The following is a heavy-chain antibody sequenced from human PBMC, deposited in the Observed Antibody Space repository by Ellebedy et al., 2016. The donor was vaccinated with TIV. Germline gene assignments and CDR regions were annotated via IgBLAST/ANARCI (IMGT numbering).Heavy chain of an antibody. V-gene: IGHV4-59*13. CDR3: ARSCSPSCWECLEY. J-gene: IGHJ4*02. CDR1: GGCFNSYY. CDR2: LTHIGTT. D-gene: IGHD2-2*01. Sequence: SETLSLTXTVSGGCFNSYYWTWIRQPPGKGLEWIGHLTHIGTTNYNPSLQSRVAISLDSSKTQFSLELNSVTAADTAVYFCARSCSPSCWECLEYWGQGVLVTVSS.